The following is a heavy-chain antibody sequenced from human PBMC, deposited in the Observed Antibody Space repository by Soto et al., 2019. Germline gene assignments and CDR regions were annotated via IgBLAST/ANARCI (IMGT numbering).Heavy chain of an antibody. D-gene: IGHD3-3*01. V-gene: IGHV4-39*01. J-gene: IGHJ4*02. CDR2: IYYSGST. Sequence: SETLSLTCTVSGGSISSSSYYWGWIRQPPGKGLEWIGSIYYSGSTYYNPSLKSRVTISVDTSKNQFSLKLRSVTAADTAVYYCARRGYYDFWSGYYTLSYFDYWGQGTLVTVSS. CDR3: ARRGYYDFWSGYYTLSYFDY. CDR1: GGSISSSSYY.